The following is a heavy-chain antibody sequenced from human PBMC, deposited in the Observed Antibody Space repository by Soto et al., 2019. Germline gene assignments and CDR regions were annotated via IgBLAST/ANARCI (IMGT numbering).Heavy chain of an antibody. Sequence: SETLSLTCTVSGGSISSGGYYWSWIRQNQGKGLEWIGYIYYSGSTYYNPSLKSRVTISVDTSKNQFSLKLSSVTAADTAVYYCAVHCSSTSCYLGAFDLWGPGTMVTVS. CDR2: IYYSGST. J-gene: IGHJ3*01. D-gene: IGHD2-2*01. CDR1: GGSISSGGYY. CDR3: AVHCSSTSCYLGAFDL. V-gene: IGHV4-31*03.